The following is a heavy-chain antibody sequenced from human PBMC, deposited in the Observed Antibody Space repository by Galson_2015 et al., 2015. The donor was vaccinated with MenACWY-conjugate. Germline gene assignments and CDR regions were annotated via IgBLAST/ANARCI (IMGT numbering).Heavy chain of an antibody. CDR1: GFSFSSYT. Sequence: SLRLSCAASGFSFSSYTFYWVRQSPGKGLEWVAVVSYDASSRYYRDSVQGRFTISRDNSKNTVSLEMSSLGPEDSAVYYCVGAEGWLRSAFDLWGQGTMVTVSS. V-gene: IGHV3-30*10. CDR2: VSYDASSR. CDR3: VGAEGWLRSAFDL. D-gene: IGHD5-12*01. J-gene: IGHJ3*01.